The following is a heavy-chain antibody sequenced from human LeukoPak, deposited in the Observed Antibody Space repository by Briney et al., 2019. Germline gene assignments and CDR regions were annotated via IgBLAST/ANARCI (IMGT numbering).Heavy chain of an antibody. J-gene: IGHJ4*02. CDR3: ARYGSGNYYHRGFDS. Sequence: PSETLSLTCTVSGDSISSYYWSRIRQPPGKGLEWIGYIYYSGTTSYNPSLRSRLTISVDTSKHQFSLRLTSVPAADAAVYYCARYGSGNYYHRGFDSWGQGTLVTVSS. V-gene: IGHV4-59*01. CDR1: GDSISSYY. CDR2: IYYSGTT. D-gene: IGHD3-10*01.